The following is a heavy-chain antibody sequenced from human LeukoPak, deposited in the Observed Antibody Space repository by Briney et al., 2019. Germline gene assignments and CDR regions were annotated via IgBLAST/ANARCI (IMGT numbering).Heavy chain of an antibody. J-gene: IGHJ4*02. D-gene: IGHD1-7*01. V-gene: IGHV3-30*01. CDR2: ISYDGSNK. Sequence: GRSLGLACAAAGFTFRSYAMHWVRQAPGKGLEWVAVISYDGSNKYYADSVKGRFTISRDNSKNTLYLQMNSLRAEDTAVYYCARQLELLRFVLDYWGQGNLVTVSS. CDR1: GFTFRSYA. CDR3: ARQLELLRFVLDY.